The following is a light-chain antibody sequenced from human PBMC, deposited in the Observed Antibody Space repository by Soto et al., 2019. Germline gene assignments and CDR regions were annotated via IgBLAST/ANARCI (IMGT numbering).Light chain of an antibody. J-gene: IGLJ3*02. V-gene: IGLV2-14*01. CDR1: SSDVGGYNY. CDR2: EVS. Sequence: QSVLTQPASVSGSPGQSITISCTGTSSDVGGYNYVSWYQQHPGEAPKLMIFEVSYRPSGVSNRFSGSKSGNTASLTISGLQAEDEADYYCSSFTTTTWVFGGGTKLTVL. CDR3: SSFTTTTWV.